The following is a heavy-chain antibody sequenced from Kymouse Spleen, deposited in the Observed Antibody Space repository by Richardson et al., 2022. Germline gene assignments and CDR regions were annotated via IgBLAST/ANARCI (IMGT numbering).Heavy chain of an antibody. J-gene: IGHJ4*02. V-gene: IGHV4-34*01. CDR3: ARAAQWLEPLFDY. D-gene: IGHD6-19*01. CDR1: GGSFSGYY. CDR2: INHSGST. Sequence: QVQLQQWGAGLLKPSETLSLTCAVYGGSFSGYYWSWIRQPPGKGLEWIGEINHSGSTNYNPSLKSRVTISVDTSKNQFSLKLSSVTAADTAVYYCARAAQWLEPLFDYWGQGTLVTVSS.